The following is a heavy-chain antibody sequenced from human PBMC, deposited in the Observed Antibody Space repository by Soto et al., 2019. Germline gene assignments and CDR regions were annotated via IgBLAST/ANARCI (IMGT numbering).Heavy chain of an antibody. V-gene: IGHV1-18*01. CDR1: GYTFTSYG. CDR3: ARGRYGDY. D-gene: IGHD1-1*01. CDR2: ISAHNGNT. Sequence: QVHLVQSGAEVKKPGASVKVSCKWSGYTFTSYGITWVRQAPGQGLEWMGWISAHNGNTDYAQKVQGRVTVTRDTSTSTAYMELRSLRSDDTAVYYCARGRYGDYWGQGALVTVSS. J-gene: IGHJ4*02.